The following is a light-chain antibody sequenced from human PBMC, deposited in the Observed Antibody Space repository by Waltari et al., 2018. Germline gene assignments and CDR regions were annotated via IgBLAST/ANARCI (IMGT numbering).Light chain of an antibody. CDR2: AAS. J-gene: IGKJ1*01. CDR1: QGINDF. CDR3: QLLNSSQWT. Sequence: IQLTQSPSSLSASVGDRVTITCRASQGINDFLAWYQQKPGKAPKLLIYAASTLQSVVPSRFSDSGSGTDFTLTISSLQPEDFATYYCQLLNSSQWTFGQGTKVEIK. V-gene: IGKV1-9*01.